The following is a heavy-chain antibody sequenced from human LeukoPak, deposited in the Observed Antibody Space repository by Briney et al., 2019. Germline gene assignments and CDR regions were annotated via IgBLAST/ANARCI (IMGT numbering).Heavy chain of an antibody. CDR3: AKPLHDYTLHGAFDI. CDR2: ISWNSGSI. V-gene: IGHV3-9*01. Sequence: GGSLRLSCAASGFTFDDYAMHWVRQAPGKGLEWVSGISWNSGSIGYADSVKGRFTISRDNAKNSLYLQMNSLRAEDTALYYCAKPLHDYTLHGAFDIWGQGTMVTVSS. CDR1: GFTFDDYA. D-gene: IGHD4-11*01. J-gene: IGHJ3*02.